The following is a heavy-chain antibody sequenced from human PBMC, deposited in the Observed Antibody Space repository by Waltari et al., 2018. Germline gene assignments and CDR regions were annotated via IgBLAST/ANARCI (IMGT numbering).Heavy chain of an antibody. CDR2: INSAASTT. Sequence: EEQLVESGGGLVQPGGSLRPSCAASGFTFSNYRLHWVRQAPGKGPVWVSRINSAASTTNYADSGKGRFTISRDNAKNTLYLQMDSLRVEDTAVYYCARGSPSYWALGLWGQGILVTVSS. D-gene: IGHD2-8*02. J-gene: IGHJ4*02. V-gene: IGHV3-74*01. CDR1: GFTFSNYR. CDR3: ARGSPSYWALGL.